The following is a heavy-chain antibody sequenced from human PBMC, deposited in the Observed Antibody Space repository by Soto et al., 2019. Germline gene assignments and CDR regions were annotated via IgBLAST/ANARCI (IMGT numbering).Heavy chain of an antibody. CDR2: IYYSGST. J-gene: IGHJ3*02. V-gene: IGHV4-30-4*01. D-gene: IGHD3-22*01. CDR1: GGSISSGDYY. CDR3: AREVSMILVYEGYALDI. Sequence: SLNCTDSGGSISSGDYYWSWIRQPPGKGLEWIGYIYYSGSTYYNPSLKSRVTISVDTSKKQFYLKLSSVTAADTAVYYCAREVSMILVYEGYALDIWGTRIMLNV.